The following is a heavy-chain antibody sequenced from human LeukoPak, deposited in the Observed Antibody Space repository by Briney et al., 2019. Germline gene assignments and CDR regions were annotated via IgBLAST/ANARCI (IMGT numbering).Heavy chain of an antibody. J-gene: IGHJ4*02. D-gene: IGHD3-10*01. CDR1: GGSISTYY. Sequence: PAETLSLTCTVSGGSISTYYWSWIRQPPGKGLEWIGYIYNSGSTNYNPSLKSRFTISVDTSKNQFSLKLSSVTAADTAVYYCARVMVRGVELDYWGQGTLVTVSS. V-gene: IGHV4-59*01. CDR2: IYNSGST. CDR3: ARVMVRGVELDY.